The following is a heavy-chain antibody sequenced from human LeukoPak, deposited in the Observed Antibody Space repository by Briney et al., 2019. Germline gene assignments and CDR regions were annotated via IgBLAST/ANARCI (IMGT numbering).Heavy chain of an antibody. D-gene: IGHD6-6*01. Sequence: SETLSLTCTVSGYSISSGYYWGWIRQPPGKGLEWIGSIYHSGSTYYNPSLKSRVTISVDTSKNQLSLKLSSVTAADTAVYYCARGIGIAARPWSYYFDYWGQGTLVTVSS. CDR3: ARGIGIAARPWSYYFDY. J-gene: IGHJ4*02. V-gene: IGHV4-38-2*02. CDR1: GYSISSGYY. CDR2: IYHSGST.